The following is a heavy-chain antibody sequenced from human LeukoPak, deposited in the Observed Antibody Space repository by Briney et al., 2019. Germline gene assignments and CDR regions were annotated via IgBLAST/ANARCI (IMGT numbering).Heavy chain of an antibody. J-gene: IGHJ4*02. CDR1: GFTFSSYS. CDR3: ARDLTTVTGGGY. Sequence: GGSLRLSCAASGFTFSSYSMNWVRQAPGKGLEWVSSISSSSSYIYYADSVKGRFTISRDNAKNSLYLQMNSLRAEDTAVYFCARDLTTVTGGGYWGQGTLVTVSS. CDR2: ISSSSSYI. D-gene: IGHD4-11*01. V-gene: IGHV3-21*01.